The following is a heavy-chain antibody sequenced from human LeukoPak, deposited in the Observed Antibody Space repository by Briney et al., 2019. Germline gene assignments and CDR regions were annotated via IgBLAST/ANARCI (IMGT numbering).Heavy chain of an antibody. CDR1: GFTFSAFG. V-gene: IGHV3-21*01. Sequence: GSLRLSCAASGFTFSAFGMHWVRQAPGKGLEWVSSISSSSSYIYYADSVKGRFTISRDNAKNSLYLQMNSLRAEDTAVYYCARVGVRGVIPQNYWGQGTLVTVSS. CDR2: ISSSSSYI. D-gene: IGHD3-10*01. J-gene: IGHJ4*02. CDR3: ARVGVRGVIPQNY.